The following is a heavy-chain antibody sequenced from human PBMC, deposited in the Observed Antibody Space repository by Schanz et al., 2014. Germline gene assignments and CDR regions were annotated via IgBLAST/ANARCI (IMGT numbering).Heavy chain of an antibody. CDR3: ARDLLVSHYDFWSGNDY. CDR2: IKEDGSEK. D-gene: IGHD3-3*01. Sequence: EVQLVESGGGLVRPGGSLRLSCTTSGLIFSTYTLNWVRQAPGKGLEWVANIKEDGSEKYYVDSVKGRFTISRDNAKNSLYLQMNSLRADDTAVYYCARDLLVSHYDFWSGNDYWGQGTLVTVSS. V-gene: IGHV3-7*01. CDR1: GLIFSTYT. J-gene: IGHJ4*02.